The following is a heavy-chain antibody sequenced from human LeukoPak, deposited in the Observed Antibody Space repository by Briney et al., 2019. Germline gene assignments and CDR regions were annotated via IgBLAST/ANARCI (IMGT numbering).Heavy chain of an antibody. D-gene: IGHD6-13*01. J-gene: IGHJ5*02. CDR3: AKEGSAAASNWFDP. CDR1: GFTFSSYA. Sequence: GGSLRLSCAASGFTFSSYARNWVRQAPGKGLEWVSAISGSGGSTYYADSVKGRFTISRDNSKNTIYLQMNSLRAEDTAVYYCAKEGSAAASNWFDPWGQETLVTVSS. V-gene: IGHV3-23*01. CDR2: ISGSGGST.